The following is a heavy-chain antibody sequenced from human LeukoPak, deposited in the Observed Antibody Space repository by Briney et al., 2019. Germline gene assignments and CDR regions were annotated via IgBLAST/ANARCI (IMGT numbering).Heavy chain of an antibody. V-gene: IGHV4-59*01. CDR2: IYYRGST. D-gene: IGHD5-12*01. J-gene: IGHJ4*02. CDR3: AGESGNDYYLDC. Sequence: SETLSLTCTVSGGSISSYYWNWIRQPPGKGLEWIGNIYYRGSTNHNPSLKSRATISVDPSKNQFSLKLTSVTAADTAVYYCAGESGNDYYLDCWGQGTLVTVSS. CDR1: GGSISSYY.